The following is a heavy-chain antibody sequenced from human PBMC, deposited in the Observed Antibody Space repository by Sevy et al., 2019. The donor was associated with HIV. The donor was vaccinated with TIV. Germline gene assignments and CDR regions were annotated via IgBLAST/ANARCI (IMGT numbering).Heavy chain of an antibody. CDR2: ISYDGSDK. V-gene: IGHV3-30-3*01. Sequence: GGSLRLSCAASGFALSNYYAMHWVRQAPGKGLEWVALISYDGSDKYYAGSVKGRFTISRDNFKNTLYLQMNSLTTKDTAVYYCARPRANYVDHYFFYAMDVWGQGTTVTVSS. D-gene: IGHD4-17*01. CDR1: GFALSNYYA. J-gene: IGHJ6*02. CDR3: ARPRANYVDHYFFYAMDV.